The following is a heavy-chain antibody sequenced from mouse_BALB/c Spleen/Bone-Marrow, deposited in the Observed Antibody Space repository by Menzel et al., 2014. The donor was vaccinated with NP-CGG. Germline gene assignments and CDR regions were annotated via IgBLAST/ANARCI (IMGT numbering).Heavy chain of an antibody. CDR1: GYTFTSYW. CDR3: ARGGFAGAWFAY. CDR2: INPSTGYT. V-gene: IGHV1-7*01. D-gene: IGHD1-1*02. J-gene: IGHJ3*01. Sequence: VQLKQSGAELAKPGASVKMSCKASGYTFTSYWMHWVKQRPGQGLEWIGYINPSTGYTEYNQKFKDKATLTADKSSSTAYMQLSSLTSEDSAVYYCARGGFAGAWFAYWGQGTLVTVSA.